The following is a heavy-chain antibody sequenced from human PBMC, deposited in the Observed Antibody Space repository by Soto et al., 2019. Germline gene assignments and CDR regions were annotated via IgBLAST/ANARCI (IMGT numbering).Heavy chain of an antibody. CDR2: IIPIFGTA. D-gene: IGHD3-3*01. Sequence: SVKVSCKASGGTFSSYAISWVRQAPGQGLEWMGGIIPIFGTANYAQKFQGRVTITADKSTSTAYMELSSLRSEDTAVCYCARGEYYDFWSAPGGWFDPWGQGTLVTVSS. V-gene: IGHV1-69*06. CDR1: GGTFSSYA. J-gene: IGHJ5*02. CDR3: ARGEYYDFWSAPGGWFDP.